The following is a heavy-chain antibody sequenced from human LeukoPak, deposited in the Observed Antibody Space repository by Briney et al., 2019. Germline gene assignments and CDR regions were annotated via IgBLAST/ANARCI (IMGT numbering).Heavy chain of an antibody. V-gene: IGHV4-4*08. CDR2: VFTSGNT. J-gene: IGHJ4*01. D-gene: IGHD3-10*01. CDR1: GGSISSYY. CDR3: ARGTGSLFY. Sequence: SETLSLTCTVSGGSISSYYWSWIRQTPGKGLEWIGHVFTSGNTNYNPSLKGRVTISIETSKSQFSLNLNSVTAADTAVYYCARGTGSLFYWGHGILVTVSS.